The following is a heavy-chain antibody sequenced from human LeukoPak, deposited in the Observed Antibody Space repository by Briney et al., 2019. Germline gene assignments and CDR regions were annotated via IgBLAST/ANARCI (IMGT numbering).Heavy chain of an antibody. CDR1: GFTFSSYS. D-gene: IGHD3-16*01. Sequence: GGSLRLSCAASGFTFSSYSMNWVRQAPGKGLEWVSSISSSSSYIYYADSVKGRFTVSRDNAKNSLYLQMNSLRAEDTAVYYCASPGEDYYFDYWGQGTLVTVSS. J-gene: IGHJ4*02. CDR3: ASPGEDYYFDY. V-gene: IGHV3-21*01. CDR2: ISSSSSYI.